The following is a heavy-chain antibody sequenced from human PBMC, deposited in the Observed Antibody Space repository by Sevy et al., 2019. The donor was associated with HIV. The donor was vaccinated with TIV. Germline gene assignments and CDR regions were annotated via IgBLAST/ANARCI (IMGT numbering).Heavy chain of an antibody. V-gene: IGHV3-30-3*01. CDR1: GFTFSSYA. J-gene: IGHJ4*02. CDR2: ISYDGSNK. D-gene: IGHD6-6*01. Sequence: GGSLRLSCAASGFTFSSYAMHWVRQAPGKGLEWVAVISYDGSNKYYADSVKGRFTISRDNSKNTLYLQMNSLRAEDTAVYYCARAGRSSSSPYFDYWGQRTLVTVSS. CDR3: ARAGRSSSSPYFDY.